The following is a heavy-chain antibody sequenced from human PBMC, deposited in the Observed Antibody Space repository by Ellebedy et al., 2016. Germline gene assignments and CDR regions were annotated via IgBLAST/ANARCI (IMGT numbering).Heavy chain of an antibody. D-gene: IGHD2-8*01. CDR3: ARTNCTDAACHLLSLDY. CDR1: GFNIISYY. CDR2: INPNGGST. J-gene: IGHJ4*02. Sequence: ASVKVSCXASGFNIISYYIHWVRRAPGHGLEWMGIINPNGGSTTYAQSFQGRVSMTRDTSTNTVYLELSSLTSDDTAMYYCARTNCTDAACHLLSLDYWGQGTLVTVSS. V-gene: IGHV1-46*01.